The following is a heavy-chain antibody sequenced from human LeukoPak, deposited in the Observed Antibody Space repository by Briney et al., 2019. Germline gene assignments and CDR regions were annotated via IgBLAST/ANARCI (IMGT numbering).Heavy chain of an antibody. J-gene: IGHJ5*02. CDR3: ARTIEGATITLNWFDP. D-gene: IGHD5-24*01. V-gene: IGHV3-21*01. Sequence: GGSLRLSCAASGFTFSSYSMNWVRQAPGKGLEWVSSISSSSSYIYYADSVKGRFTISRDNAKNSLYLRMNSLRAEDTAVYYCARTIEGATITLNWFDPWGQGTLVTVSS. CDR2: ISSSSSYI. CDR1: GFTFSSYS.